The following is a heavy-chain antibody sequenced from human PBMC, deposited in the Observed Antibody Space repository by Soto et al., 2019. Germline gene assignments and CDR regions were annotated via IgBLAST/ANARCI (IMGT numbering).Heavy chain of an antibody. V-gene: IGHV4-59*01. CDR1: NASISSYY. Sequence: QVRLQESGPGLVKPSETLSLTCTVSNASISSYYWSWIRQPPGKRLEWIGYMAPSGSSKYNPSLAGRVTISVDTSNNQFSLKLTSVTAADTAVYYCARDGNFGDDIHDYYGMDVLGRGTTVTVSS. CDR2: MAPSGSS. D-gene: IGHD4-17*01. CDR3: ARDGNFGDDIHDYYGMDV. J-gene: IGHJ6*02.